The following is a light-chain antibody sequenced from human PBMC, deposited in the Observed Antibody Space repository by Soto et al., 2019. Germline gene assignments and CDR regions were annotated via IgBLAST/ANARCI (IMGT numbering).Light chain of an antibody. CDR2: GTS. CDR1: RSVSSSY. J-gene: IGKJ1*01. Sequence: EIVLPQTPGTLSLSPGERSTLSVSWSRSVSSSYLAWYQQKPGQAPRLLIYGTSSRATGIPDRFSGSGSGTEFTLTISSLQPDDFATYYCQHYNSYSEAFGQGTKVDIK. CDR3: QHYNSYSEA. V-gene: IGKV3-20*01.